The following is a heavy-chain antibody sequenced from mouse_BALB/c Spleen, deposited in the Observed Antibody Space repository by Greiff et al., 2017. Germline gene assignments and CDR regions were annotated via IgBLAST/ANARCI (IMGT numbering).Heavy chain of an antibody. CDR1: GFNIKDTY. J-gene: IGHJ2*01. CDR3: APVPFDY. CDR2: IDPANGNT. V-gene: IGHV14-3*02. Sequence: VQLKESGAELVKPGASVKLSCTASGFNIKDTYMHWVKQRPEQGLEWIGRIDPANGNTKYDPKFQGKATITADTSSNTAYLQLSSLTSEDTAVYYCAPVPFDYWGQGTTLTVSS.